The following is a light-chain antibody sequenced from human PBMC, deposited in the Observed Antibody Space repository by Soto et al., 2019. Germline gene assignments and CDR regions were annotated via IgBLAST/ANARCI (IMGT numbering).Light chain of an antibody. CDR1: QSISYW. CDR2: DAS. CDR3: QQYNSYLWT. Sequence: DIQMTQSPSTLSASVGDRVTITCRASQSISYWLAWYQQKPGKAPNLLIYDASTLESGVPSRFSGSGSGTEFTLTISSLQPDDFATYYCQQYNSYLWTFGQGTKVEIK. J-gene: IGKJ1*01. V-gene: IGKV1-5*01.